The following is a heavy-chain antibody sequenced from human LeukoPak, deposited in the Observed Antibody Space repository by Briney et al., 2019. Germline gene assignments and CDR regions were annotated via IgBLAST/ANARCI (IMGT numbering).Heavy chain of an antibody. CDR1: RFTFSSYS. J-gene: IGHJ4*02. CDR2: ISSSSSYI. Sequence: GGSLRLSCAASRFTFSSYSMNWVRQAPGKGLEWVSSISSSSSYIYYADSVKGRFTISRDNAKNSLYLQMNSLRAEDTAVYYCARDTDDYYFDYWGQGTLVTVSS. V-gene: IGHV3-21*01. D-gene: IGHD1-1*01. CDR3: ARDTDDYYFDY.